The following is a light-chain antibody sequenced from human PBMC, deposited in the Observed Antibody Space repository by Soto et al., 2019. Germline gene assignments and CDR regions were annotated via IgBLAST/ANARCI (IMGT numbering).Light chain of an antibody. Sequence: DIQMTQSPSTLSASVGDRVTITCRASQNIRTWLAWYQQKPGKAPKLLIYEASSLKSGVPSRFSGGGSGTEFTLTISSLQPDDFTTYYCQQYNTNPGTFGQGTKVDIK. CDR1: QNIRTW. CDR2: EAS. V-gene: IGKV1-5*01. CDR3: QQYNTNPGT. J-gene: IGKJ1*01.